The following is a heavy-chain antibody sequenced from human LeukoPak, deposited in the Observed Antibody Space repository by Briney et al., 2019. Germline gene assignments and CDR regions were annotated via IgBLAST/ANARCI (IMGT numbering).Heavy chain of an antibody. J-gene: IGHJ6*03. CDR1: GDSISSSSYY. D-gene: IGHD2-2*01. Sequence: SETLSLTCTVSGDSISSSSYYWGWIRQPPGKGLEWIGSIYYSGSTYNNPSLKSRVTISVDTSKKQFSLKLSSVTAADTAAYYCTRGVPALYYFYYYMDVWGKGTTVTVSS. CDR2: IYYSGST. CDR3: TRGVPALYYFYYYMDV. V-gene: IGHV4-39*01.